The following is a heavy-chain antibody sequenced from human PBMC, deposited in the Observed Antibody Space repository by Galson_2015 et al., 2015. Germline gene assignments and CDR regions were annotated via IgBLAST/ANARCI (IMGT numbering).Heavy chain of an antibody. CDR2: IYHSGST. Sequence: ETLSLTCTVSGGSISSTNWWSWVRQPPGKGLEWIGEIYHSGSTNYNPSLKSRVTISVDKPKNQFSLKLSSVTAADTAVCYCARDLGYSRDWGQGTLVTVSS. V-gene: IGHV4-4*02. J-gene: IGHJ4*02. CDR1: GGSISSTNW. CDR3: ARDLGYSRD. D-gene: IGHD6-13*01.